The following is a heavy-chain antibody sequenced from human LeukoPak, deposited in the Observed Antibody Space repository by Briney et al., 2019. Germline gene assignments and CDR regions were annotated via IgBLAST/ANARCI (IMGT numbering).Heavy chain of an antibody. CDR2: IRNDGAKT. CDR3: AKDGVILAPGVYWYMDV. V-gene: IGHV3-30*02. J-gene: IGHJ6*03. Sequence: GRSLRLSCAASGFTFSDYGMHWVRQAPGKGLEWVAFIRNDGAKTYYADSAKGRFTISRDNSRNTLYLQMNSLTAEDTAVFYCAKDGVILAPGVYWYMDVWGRGTTVTVSS. D-gene: IGHD3-16*02. CDR1: GFTFSDYG.